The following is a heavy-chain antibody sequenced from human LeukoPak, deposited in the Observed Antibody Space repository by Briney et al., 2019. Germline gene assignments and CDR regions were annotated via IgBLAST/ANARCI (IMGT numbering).Heavy chain of an antibody. Sequence: PSETLSLTCTVSGGSISSSSYYWGWIRQPPGKGLEWIGSIYYSGSTYYNPSLKSRVTISVDTSKNQFSLKLSSVTAADTAVYYCASLPGEYYGSGSYYWIDYWGQGTLVTVSS. V-gene: IGHV4-39*01. CDR1: GGSISSSSYY. CDR3: ASLPGEYYGSGSYYWIDY. J-gene: IGHJ4*02. D-gene: IGHD3-10*01. CDR2: IYYSGST.